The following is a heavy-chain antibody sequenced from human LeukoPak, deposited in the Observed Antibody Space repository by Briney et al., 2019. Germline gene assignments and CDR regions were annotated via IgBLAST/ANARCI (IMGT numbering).Heavy chain of an antibody. CDR1: GFTFSDYW. J-gene: IGHJ4*02. D-gene: IGHD3-22*01. CDR2: IKQDGSEK. Sequence: GGSLRLSCAASGFTFSDYWMTWVRQAPGKGLEWVANIKQDGSEKDYVDSVKGRFTISRDNAKNSLYLQMDSLRVEDTAVYYCARIGGYSSGYYYWGQGTLVTVFS. V-gene: IGHV3-7*01. CDR3: ARIGGYSSGYYY.